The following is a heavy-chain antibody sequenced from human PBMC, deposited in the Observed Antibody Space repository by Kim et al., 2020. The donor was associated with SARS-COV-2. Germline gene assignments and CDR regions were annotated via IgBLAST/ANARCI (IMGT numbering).Heavy chain of an antibody. CDR1: GDSVSSDSAD. Sequence: SQTLSLTCAISGDSVSSDSADWNWIRQSPSRGLEWLGRTYYRSKWYNDYAVSVKSRITINSDTSKNQFSLQLNSVTPEDTAVYYCARVPKTYCSVDNCYPGYGLDVWGQGTTVTVSS. CDR2: TYYRSKWYN. D-gene: IGHD2-15*01. V-gene: IGHV6-1*01. CDR3: ARVPKTYCSVDNCYPGYGLDV. J-gene: IGHJ6*02.